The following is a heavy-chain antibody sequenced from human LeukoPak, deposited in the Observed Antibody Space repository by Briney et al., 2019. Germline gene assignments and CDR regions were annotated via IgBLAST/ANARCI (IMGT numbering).Heavy chain of an antibody. D-gene: IGHD3-10*01. CDR3: ARTGTYGGTDY. J-gene: IGHJ4*02. CDR1: GYTFTSYD. CDR2: MNPNSGNT. V-gene: IGHV1-8*01. Sequence: AXVKVSCKASGYTFTSYDINWVRQAPGQGLEWMGWMNPNSGNTDYAQKFQGRVTMTRNTSISTAYMELSSLRSEDTAVYYCARTGTYGGTDYWGQGTLVTVSS.